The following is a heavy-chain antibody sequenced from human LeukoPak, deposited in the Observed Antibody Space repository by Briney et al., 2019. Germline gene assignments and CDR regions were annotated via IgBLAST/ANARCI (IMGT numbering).Heavy chain of an antibody. D-gene: IGHD3-10*01. Sequence: PSETLSLTCTVSGGSISSYYWSWIRQPPGKGLEWIGYIYYSGSTNYNPSLKSRVTISVDTSKNQFSLKLSSVTAADTAVYSCARGSVRGEFDPWGQGTLVTVSS. CDR1: GGSISSYY. CDR3: ARGSVRGEFDP. J-gene: IGHJ5*02. CDR2: IYYSGST. V-gene: IGHV4-59*01.